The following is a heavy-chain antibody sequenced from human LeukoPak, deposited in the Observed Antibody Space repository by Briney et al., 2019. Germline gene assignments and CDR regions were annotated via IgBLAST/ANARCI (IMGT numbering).Heavy chain of an antibody. CDR3: ARGPGEGGSSGYYYGKPEDPAEYYFDY. J-gene: IGHJ4*02. CDR1: GYTFTSYY. D-gene: IGHD3-22*01. CDR2: INPSGGHT. Sequence: GASVKVSCKTSGYTFTSYYMHWVRQAPGQGLEWMGIINPSGGHTSYAQKFQGRVTMTRDMSTSTVYMELSSLRSEDTAVYYCARGPGEGGSSGYYYGKPEDPAEYYFDYWGQGTLVTVSS. V-gene: IGHV1-46*01.